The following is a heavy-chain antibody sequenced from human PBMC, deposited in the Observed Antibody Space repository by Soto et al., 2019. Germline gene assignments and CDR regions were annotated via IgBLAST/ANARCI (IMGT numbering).Heavy chain of an antibody. V-gene: IGHV4-4*02. J-gene: IGHJ5*02. CDR1: GGSISSSNW. CDR2: IYHSGST. CDR3: ARKITMIVVVITNLDWFDP. Sequence: PSETLSLTCAVSGGSISSSNWWRWVRQPPGKGLEWIGEIYHSGSTNYNPSLKSRVTISVDKSKNQFSLKLSSVTAADTAVYYCARKITMIVVVITNLDWFDPWGQGTLVTVSS. D-gene: IGHD3-22*01.